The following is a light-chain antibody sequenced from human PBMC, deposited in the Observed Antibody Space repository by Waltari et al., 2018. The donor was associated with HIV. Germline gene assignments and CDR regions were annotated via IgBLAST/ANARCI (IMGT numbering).Light chain of an antibody. CDR2: SAS. V-gene: IGKV1-39*01. Sequence: DIKMTQSPSSLSASVGDRVTITCRASQSVRNYLNWYQQKPGKVPKLLIHSASTLQGGVPSRFSGSGSGTDFTLTISSLQPEDFATYYCQHTYNTPWTFGQGTEVEIK. J-gene: IGKJ1*01. CDR3: QHTYNTPWT. CDR1: QSVRNY.